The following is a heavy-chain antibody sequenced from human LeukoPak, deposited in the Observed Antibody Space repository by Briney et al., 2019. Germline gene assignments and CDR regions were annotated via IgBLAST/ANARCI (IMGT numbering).Heavy chain of an antibody. Sequence: GGSLTLSCAASGLTFSSYARSWVGQAPGKGLEGVSAIIGSGGSTYHADSVKGRFTISRDNSKTTLYLQMNSLRAEDTAVYYCAGWSGYKDYWGQGTLVTVSS. CDR3: AGWSGYKDY. CDR2: IIGSGGST. D-gene: IGHD3-3*01. CDR1: GLTFSSYA. V-gene: IGHV3-23*01. J-gene: IGHJ4*02.